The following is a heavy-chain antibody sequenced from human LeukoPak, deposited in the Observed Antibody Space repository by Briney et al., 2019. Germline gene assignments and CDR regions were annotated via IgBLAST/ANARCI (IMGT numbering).Heavy chain of an antibody. CDR3: ARVRVSPATHGPYYYYGMDV. J-gene: IGHJ6*02. Sequence: SETPSLTCAVYGGSFSGYYWSWIRQPPGKGLEWIGEINHSGSTNYNPSLKSRVTISVDTSKNQFSLKLSSVTAADTAVYYCARVRVSPATHGPYYYYGMDVWGQGTTVTVSS. CDR1: GGSFSGYY. CDR2: INHSGST. V-gene: IGHV4-34*01. D-gene: IGHD2-15*01.